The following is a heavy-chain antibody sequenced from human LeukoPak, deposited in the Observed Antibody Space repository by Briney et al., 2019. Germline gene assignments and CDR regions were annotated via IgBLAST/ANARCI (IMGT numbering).Heavy chain of an antibody. D-gene: IGHD3-3*01. V-gene: IGHV3-74*01. CDR2: IHSDGSST. J-gene: IGHJ4*02. CDR3: ARSKEVRFLEWPIFDY. CDR1: GFTFSNYW. Sequence: PGGSLRLSCAASGFTFSNYWMHWVRQAPGKGLVWVSRIHSDGSSTTYADSVKGRFTISRDNAKNSLYLQMNSLRAEDTAVYYCARSKEVRFLEWPIFDYWGQGTLVTVSS.